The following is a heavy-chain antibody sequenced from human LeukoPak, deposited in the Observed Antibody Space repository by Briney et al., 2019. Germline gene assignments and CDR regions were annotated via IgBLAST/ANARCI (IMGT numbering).Heavy chain of an antibody. CDR2: IYYSGST. Sequence: SETLSFTCTVSGVSISSSSYYWGWIRQPPGKGLEWIGSIYYSGSTYYNPSLKSRVTISVDTSKNQFSLRLSSVTAADTAVYYCARPRLLRHFDWLPPDAFDIWGQGTMVTVSS. J-gene: IGHJ3*02. CDR3: ARPRLLRHFDWLPPDAFDI. V-gene: IGHV4-39*01. CDR1: GVSISSSSYY. D-gene: IGHD3-9*01.